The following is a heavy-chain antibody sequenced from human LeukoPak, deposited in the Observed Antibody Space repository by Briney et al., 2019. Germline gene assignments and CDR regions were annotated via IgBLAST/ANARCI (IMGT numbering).Heavy chain of an antibody. CDR3: ARSSIAYYYMDV. J-gene: IGHJ6*03. V-gene: IGHV3-11*01. D-gene: IGHD6-6*01. Sequence: GGSLRLSCAASGFTFSDYYMSWIRHAPGKGLEVVSYISSSGSTIYYADSVKGRFTISRDNAKNSLYLQMNSLRAEDTAVYYCARSSIAYYYMDVWGKGTTVTVSS. CDR1: GFTFSDYY. CDR2: ISSSGSTI.